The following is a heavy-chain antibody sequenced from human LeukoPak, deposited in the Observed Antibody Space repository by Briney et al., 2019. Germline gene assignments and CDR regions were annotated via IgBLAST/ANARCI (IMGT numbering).Heavy chain of an antibody. CDR2: INPNSGGT. V-gene: IGHV1-2*02. J-gene: IGHJ4*02. Sequence: ASVKVSCKASGYTFTGYYMHWVRQAPGQGLEWMGWINPNSGGTNYAQKFQGRVTMTRDTSISTAYMELSRLRSDDTAVYYCARDDSSGYYYYDYCGQGTLVTVSS. CDR3: ARDDSSGYYYYDY. CDR1: GYTFTGYY. D-gene: IGHD3-22*01.